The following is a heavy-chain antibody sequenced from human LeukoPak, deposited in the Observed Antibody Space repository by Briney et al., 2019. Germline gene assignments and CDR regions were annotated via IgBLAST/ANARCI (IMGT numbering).Heavy chain of an antibody. D-gene: IGHD6-13*01. V-gene: IGHV4-59*01. Sequence: SETLSLICTVSGGSISSYYWSWIRQPPGKGLEWIGYIYYSGSTNYNPSLKSRVTISVDTSKNQFSLKLSSVTAADTAVYYCARGDYSSSWYYFDYWGQGTLVTVSS. CDR2: IYYSGST. J-gene: IGHJ4*02. CDR1: GGSISSYY. CDR3: ARGDYSSSWYYFDY.